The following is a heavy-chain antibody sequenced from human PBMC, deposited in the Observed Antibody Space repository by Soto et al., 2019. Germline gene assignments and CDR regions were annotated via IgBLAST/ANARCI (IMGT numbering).Heavy chain of an antibody. V-gene: IGHV1-69*02. D-gene: IGHD1-26*01. Sequence: QVQLVQSGAEVKKPGSSVKVSCKASGGTFSNYIISWVRQAPGQGLEWMGRIIPILGIANYAQKFRGRVTITADKSTSTAYLELSSLRSEDTAVYYCARFPQTSIVGAAYFDYWGQGTLVTVSS. CDR2: IIPILGIA. J-gene: IGHJ4*02. CDR3: ARFPQTSIVGAAYFDY. CDR1: GGTFSNYI.